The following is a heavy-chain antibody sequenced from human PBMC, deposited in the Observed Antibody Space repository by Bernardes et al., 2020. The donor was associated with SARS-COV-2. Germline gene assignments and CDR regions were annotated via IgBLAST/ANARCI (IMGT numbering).Heavy chain of an antibody. V-gene: IGHV3-74*01. CDR2: TNEDGTFT. J-gene: IGHJ2*01. CDR3: ARDVAGRDGL. CDR1: GLTLRSYW. Sequence: GGSLRLSCAASGLTLRSYWMHWVRQAPGKGLVWVARTNEDGTFTNYADSVRGRFTISRDNAKNTLYLQVSSLRVEDTAVYYCARDVAGRDGLWGRGTLVTVSS. D-gene: IGHD2-15*01.